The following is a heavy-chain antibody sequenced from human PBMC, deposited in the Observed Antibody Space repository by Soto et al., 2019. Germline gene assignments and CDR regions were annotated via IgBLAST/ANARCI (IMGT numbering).Heavy chain of an antibody. D-gene: IGHD3-10*01. CDR1: GFTFSSYA. J-gene: IGHJ6*02. Sequence: EVQLLESGGGLVQPGGSLRLSCAASGFTFSSYAMSWVRQAPGKGLEWVSAISGSGGSTYYADSVKGRFTISRDNSKNTLYLKMNSLRAEDTAVYYGAGEAGGYYYGMDVWGQGTTVTVSS. CDR2: ISGSGGST. CDR3: AGEAGGYYYGMDV. V-gene: IGHV3-23*01.